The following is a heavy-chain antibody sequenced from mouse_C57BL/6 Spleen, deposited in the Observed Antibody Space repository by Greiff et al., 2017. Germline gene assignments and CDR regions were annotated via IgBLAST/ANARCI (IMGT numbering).Heavy chain of an antibody. D-gene: IGHD3-2*02. CDR3: ARLRDSSGYLDY. CDR1: GYTFTSYG. V-gene: IGHV1-81*01. CDR2: IYPRSGNT. J-gene: IGHJ2*01. Sequence: QVQLQQSGAELARPGASVKLSCKASGYTFTSYGISWVKQRTGQGLEWIGEIYPRSGNTYYNEKFKGKATLTADKSSSTAYMELRSLTSEDSAVYFCARLRDSSGYLDYWGQGTTRTVSS.